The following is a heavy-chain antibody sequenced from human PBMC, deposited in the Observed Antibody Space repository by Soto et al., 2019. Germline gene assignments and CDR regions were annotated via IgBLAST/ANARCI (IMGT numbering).Heavy chain of an antibody. D-gene: IGHD3-16*01. CDR1: GGSISSYY. CDR3: ARDRGRDYDYVWGSYKSGWFDP. V-gene: IGHV4-4*07. Sequence: LSLTCTVSGGSISSYYWSWIRQPAGKGLEWIGRIYTSGSTNYNPSLKSRVTMSVDTSKNQFSLKLSSVTAADTAVYYCARDRGRDYDYVWGSYKSGWFDPWGQGTLVTVSS. J-gene: IGHJ5*02. CDR2: IYTSGST.